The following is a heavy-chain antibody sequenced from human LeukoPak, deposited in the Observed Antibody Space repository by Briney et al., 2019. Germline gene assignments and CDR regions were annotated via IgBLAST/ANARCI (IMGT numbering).Heavy chain of an antibody. CDR2: FYYSGST. Sequence: WETLSLTCTVSGGSITTHYWSWIRQPPGKGLEWIGYFYYSGSTNYNPSLKSRVTISVDTSKNQFSLKLSSVTAADTAIYYCARKNAFDIWGPGAMVTVSS. CDR3: ARKNAFDI. CDR1: GGSITTHY. V-gene: IGHV4-59*11. J-gene: IGHJ3*02.